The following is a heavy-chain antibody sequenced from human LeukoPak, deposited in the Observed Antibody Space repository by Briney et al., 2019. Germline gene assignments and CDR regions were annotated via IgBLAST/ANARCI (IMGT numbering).Heavy chain of an antibody. Sequence: SETLSLTCAVYAESFSGYYWNWIRQPPGKGLEWIGEINHSGSTTNYNPSLKSRVTMSVDMSKNQFSLKLTSVTAADTAVYYCASLLGPLSYNFGFARDYWGQGTLVTVSS. V-gene: IGHV4-34*01. CDR3: ASLLGPLSYNFGFARDY. J-gene: IGHJ4*01. D-gene: IGHD5-18*01. CDR1: AESFSGYY. CDR2: INHSGSTT.